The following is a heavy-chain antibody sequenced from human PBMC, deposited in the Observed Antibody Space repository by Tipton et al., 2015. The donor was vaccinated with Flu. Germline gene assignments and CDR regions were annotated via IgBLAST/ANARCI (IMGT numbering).Heavy chain of an antibody. CDR2: IYHSGTT. D-gene: IGHD3-10*02. V-gene: IGHV4-38-2*01. Sequence: TLSLTCRVSGDSINSAYYWGWIRQPPGKGLEWIGSIYHSGTTYYNTSLKSRLTISVDTSKNQFSLKLNSVTAADTAVYYCARHTGDSVRGVVDYWGQGTLVTVSS. CDR3: ARHTGDSVRGVVDY. CDR1: GDSINSAYY. J-gene: IGHJ4*02.